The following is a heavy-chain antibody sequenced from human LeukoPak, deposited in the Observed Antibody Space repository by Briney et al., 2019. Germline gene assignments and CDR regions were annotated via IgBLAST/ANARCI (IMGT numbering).Heavy chain of an antibody. CDR2: INPNSGGT. V-gene: IGHV1-2*02. CDR1: GYTFTGYY. Sequence: GASVKVSCKASGYTFTGYYMHWVRQAPGQGLEWMGWINPNSGGTNYAQKFQGRVTMTRDTSISTAYMELSRLRSDDTAVYYCARDRTPYYYGSGSPSFDYWGQGTLVTVSS. J-gene: IGHJ4*02. CDR3: ARDRTPYYYGSGSPSFDY. D-gene: IGHD3-10*01.